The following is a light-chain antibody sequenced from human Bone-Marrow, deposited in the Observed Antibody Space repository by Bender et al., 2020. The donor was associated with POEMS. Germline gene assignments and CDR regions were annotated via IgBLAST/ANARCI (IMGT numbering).Light chain of an antibody. Sequence: QSALTQPASVSGSPGQSITISCTGTSSDVGGYNFVSWYQQYPGEAPKLMIYEVSKWPSGVSNRFSGSKSGNTASLTISGFQAEDEADYYCCSYAGSRTWVFGGGTKLTVL. CDR2: EVS. CDR3: CSYAGSRTWV. CDR1: SSDVGGYNF. J-gene: IGLJ3*02. V-gene: IGLV2-23*02.